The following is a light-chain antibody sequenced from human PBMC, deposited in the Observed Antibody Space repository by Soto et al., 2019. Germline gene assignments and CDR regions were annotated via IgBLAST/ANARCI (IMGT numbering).Light chain of an antibody. CDR1: NSDVGAYSY. J-gene: IGLJ1*01. Sequence: QFVLTQPASVSGSPGQSITISCTGTNSDVGAYSYVSWYQQYPGKAPKLLIYDVGARPSGISDRFTGSKSGNTASLTISGLQAEDEADYYCSSYTAFTTYVFGSGTKVTVL. CDR2: DVG. V-gene: IGLV2-14*03. CDR3: SSYTAFTTYV.